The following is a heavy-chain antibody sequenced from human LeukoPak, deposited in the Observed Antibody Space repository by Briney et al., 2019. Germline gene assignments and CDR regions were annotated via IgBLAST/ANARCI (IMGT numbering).Heavy chain of an antibody. CDR3: GTDWGGMVCFDP. CDR2: IHYGVST. D-gene: IGHD2-21*01. CDR1: GASISSNSFF. V-gene: IGHV4-39*01. J-gene: IGHJ5*02. Sequence: SETLSLTCTVSGASISSNSFFWGWIRQPPGRGLEWIGTIHYGVSTYYNPSLKSRVSISVDTSKNQFSLELSSVTAADTAVYYCGTDWGGMVCFDPWGQGTLVTVSS.